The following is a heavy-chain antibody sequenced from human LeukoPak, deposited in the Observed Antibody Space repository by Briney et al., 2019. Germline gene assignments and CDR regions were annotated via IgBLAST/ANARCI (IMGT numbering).Heavy chain of an antibody. D-gene: IGHD4-17*01. CDR3: ATNTSNGDRYFYY. CDR1: GFTFSSYA. V-gene: IGHV3-23*01. J-gene: IGHJ4*02. CDR2: ISPTTGTT. Sequence: PGGSLRLSCAASGFTFSSYAMSWISQAPGKGLEWLSAISPTTGTTFYADSVKGRFTISRDNSKNTLYLQMNILRAEVMAVYYCATNTSNGDRYFYYWGQGSLVNVSS.